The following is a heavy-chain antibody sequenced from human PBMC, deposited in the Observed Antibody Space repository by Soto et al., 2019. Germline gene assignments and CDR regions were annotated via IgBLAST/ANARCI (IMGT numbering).Heavy chain of an antibody. V-gene: IGHV1-46*01. J-gene: IGHJ4*02. D-gene: IGHD3-22*01. Sequence: GASVKVSCKASGYTFTSYYMHWVRQAPGQGLEWMGIINPSGGSTSYAQKFQGRVTMTRDTSTSTVYMELSSLRSEDTAVYYCAREGNYYDSSGRTTPFDYWGQGTLVTVSS. CDR3: AREGNYYDSSGRTTPFDY. CDR1: GYTFTSYY. CDR2: INPSGGST.